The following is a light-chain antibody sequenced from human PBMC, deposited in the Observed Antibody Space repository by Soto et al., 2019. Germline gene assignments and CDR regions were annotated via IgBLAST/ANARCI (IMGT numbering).Light chain of an antibody. CDR1: QSIITS. Sequence: DIQMTQSPSTLPASVGDRVTINCRASQSIITSLAWYQQKPGKAPKLLIYKASSLQSGVPSRFSGSGSGTEFTLTISSLQPDDFATYYCQQYNSYSRTFGQGTKVDIK. V-gene: IGKV1-5*03. CDR2: KAS. J-gene: IGKJ1*01. CDR3: QQYNSYSRT.